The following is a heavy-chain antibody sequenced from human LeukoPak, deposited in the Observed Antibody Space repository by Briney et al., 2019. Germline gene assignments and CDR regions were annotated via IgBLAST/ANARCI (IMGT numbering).Heavy chain of an antibody. CDR3: ARGYNYYYYMDV. Sequence: SETLSLTCTVSGGSISSGSYYWSWIRQPAGKGLEWIGHIYTSGSTNYNPSLESRVTMSVDTSKNQFSLKLSSVTAADTAVYYCARGYNYYYYMDVWGKGTAVTVSS. V-gene: IGHV4-61*09. CDR2: IYTSGST. CDR1: GGSISSGSYY. J-gene: IGHJ6*03.